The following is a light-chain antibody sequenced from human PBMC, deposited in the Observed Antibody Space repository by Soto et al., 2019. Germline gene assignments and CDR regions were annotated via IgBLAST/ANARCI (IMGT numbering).Light chain of an antibody. CDR3: QQYNNSWT. Sequence: EIVMTQSPATLSVSPGERATLSCRASQSVSSNLAWYQQKPGQAPRLLIYGASTRATGIPARCSGSGSGTEFTLTISSLQSEDFAVYYCQQYNNSWTCGQGTKAEIK. J-gene: IGKJ1*01. CDR1: QSVSSN. V-gene: IGKV3-15*01. CDR2: GAS.